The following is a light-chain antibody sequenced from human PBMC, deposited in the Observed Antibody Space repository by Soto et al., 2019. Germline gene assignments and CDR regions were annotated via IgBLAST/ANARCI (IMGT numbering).Light chain of an antibody. J-gene: IGKJ1*01. CDR3: LQHKSYPRK. CDR1: QDISNF. CDR2: AAT. Sequence: DIQMTQSPSDMSASVGDRVTITCRASQDISNFLAWFQQRPGKVPKRLIYAATTLESGFPSRFSGSGSVTGLTLTMSSLQPGDFAAYYCLQHKSYPRKVGQGTK. V-gene: IGKV1-17*03.